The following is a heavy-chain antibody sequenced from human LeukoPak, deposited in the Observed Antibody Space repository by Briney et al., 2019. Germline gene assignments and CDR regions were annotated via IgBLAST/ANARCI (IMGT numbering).Heavy chain of an antibody. J-gene: IGHJ6*02. CDR1: GFTFSTYW. V-gene: IGHV3-7*02. CDR3: ARGSSWSASDYYYGMDV. D-gene: IGHD6-13*01. CDR2: IKRDGSEK. Sequence: PGGSLRLSCAASGFTFSTYWMTWVRQAPGKGLEWVANIKRDGSEKYYADSVKGRFTISRDNSKNTLYLQMNSLRAEDTAVYYCARGSSWSASDYYYGMDVWGQGTTVTVSS.